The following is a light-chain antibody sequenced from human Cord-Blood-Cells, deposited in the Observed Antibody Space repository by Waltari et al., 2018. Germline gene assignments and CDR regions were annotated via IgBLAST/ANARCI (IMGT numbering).Light chain of an antibody. CDR2: AAS. V-gene: IGKV1-12*01. CDR3: QQDNSFPLT. J-gene: IGKJ4*01. CDR1: QGSSSW. Sequence: DIQMTQSPSSGSASVVDRVTITCRASQGSSSWLAWYQQKPGNAPKLLNYAASSLQSGVPSLFSSSGSRTYFPITISSLQHEDFATYYCQQDNSFPLTFGGGTKVEIK.